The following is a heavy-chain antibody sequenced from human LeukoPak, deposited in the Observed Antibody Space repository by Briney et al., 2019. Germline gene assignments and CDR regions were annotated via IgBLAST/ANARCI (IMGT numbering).Heavy chain of an antibody. CDR3: AMSQGRAVVSHFDL. CDR2: GST. J-gene: IGHJ2*01. D-gene: IGHD3-22*01. Sequence: SETLSLTCTVSGGSISSYYWSWIRQPPGKGLEWIGGSTNYNPSLKSRVTMSGDTSENQLSLKLGSVTAADTAVYYCAMSQGRAVVSHFDLWGRGTLVTVSS. V-gene: IGHV4-59*01. CDR1: GGSISSYY.